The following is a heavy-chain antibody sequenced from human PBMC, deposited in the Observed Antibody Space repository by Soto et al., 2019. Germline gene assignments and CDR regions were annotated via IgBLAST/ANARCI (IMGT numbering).Heavy chain of an antibody. CDR2: IHDTGNT. J-gene: IGHJ4*02. V-gene: IGHV4-30-4*01. CDR3: AREDEGGFDF. Sequence: QVQLQESGPGLVKPSQTLSLTCTVSGGPINSGDYYWTWVRQPPGKGLEWLGYIHDTGNTYYNPSLKRRLMISIDTSKNQFFLNLNSVTAADTAVYFCAREDEGGFDFWGQGTLVTVSS. CDR1: GGPINSGDYY. D-gene: IGHD3-16*01.